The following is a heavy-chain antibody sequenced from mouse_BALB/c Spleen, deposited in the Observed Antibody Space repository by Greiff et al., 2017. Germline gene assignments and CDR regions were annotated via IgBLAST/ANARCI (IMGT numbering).Heavy chain of an antibody. V-gene: IGHV7-3*02. D-gene: IGHD2-4*01. J-gene: IGHJ4*01. CDR1: GFTFTDYY. Sequence: EVQLVESGGGLVQPGGSLRLSCATSGFTFTDYYMSWVRQPPGKALEWLGFIRNKANGYTTEYSASVKGRFTISRDNSQSILYLQMNTLRAEDSATYYCARDREDYTGAMDYWGQGTSVTVSS. CDR3: ARDREDYTGAMDY. CDR2: IRNKANGYTT.